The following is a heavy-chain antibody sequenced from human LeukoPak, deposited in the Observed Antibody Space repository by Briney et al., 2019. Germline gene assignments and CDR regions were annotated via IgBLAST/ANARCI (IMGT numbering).Heavy chain of an antibody. D-gene: IGHD3-3*01. V-gene: IGHV3-48*04. CDR3: ARAVSYDFSEDYFDY. CDR1: GFTFSSYS. CDR2: ISSSSTI. J-gene: IGHJ4*02. Sequence: GGSLRLSCAASGFTFSSYSMNWVRQAPGKGLEWVSYISSSSTIYYADSVKGRFTISRDNAKNSLYLQMNSLRAEDTAVYYCARAVSYDFSEDYFDYWGQGTLVTVSS.